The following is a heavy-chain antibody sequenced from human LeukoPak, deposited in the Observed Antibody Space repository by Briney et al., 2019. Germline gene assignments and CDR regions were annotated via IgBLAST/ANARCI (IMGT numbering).Heavy chain of an antibody. D-gene: IGHD4/OR15-4a*01. CDR2: VTAYKGRT. V-gene: IGHV1-18*01. CDR3: AREDCNGDKCSAGKYKYGMDI. CDR1: GYTFTHYG. Sequence: ASVKVSCKASGYTFTHYGISWVRQAPGQGLEWVGWVTAYKGRTDYAQKLQGRVTMTTDTSTSTYYMELRSPRSDDTAVYYCAREDCNGDKCSAGKYKYGMDIWGQGTTVIVSS. J-gene: IGHJ6*02.